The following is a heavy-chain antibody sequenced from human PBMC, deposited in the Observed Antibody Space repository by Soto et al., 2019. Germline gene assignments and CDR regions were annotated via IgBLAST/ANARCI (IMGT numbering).Heavy chain of an antibody. CDR3: WGYCSSTSCYSGNNWFDP. CDR2: INHSGST. V-gene: IGHV4-34*01. Sequence: LETLSLTCAVYGGSFSGYYWSWIRQPPGKGLEWIGEINHSGSTNYNPSLKSRVTISVDTSKNQFSLKLSSVTAADTAVYYCWGYCSSTSCYSGNNWFDPWGQGTLVTVSS. J-gene: IGHJ5*02. D-gene: IGHD2-2*01. CDR1: GGSFSGYY.